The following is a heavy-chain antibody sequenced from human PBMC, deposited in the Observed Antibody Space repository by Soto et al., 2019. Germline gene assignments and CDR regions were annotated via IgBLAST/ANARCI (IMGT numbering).Heavy chain of an antibody. V-gene: IGHV4-59*01. J-gene: IGHJ4*02. CDR3: ARSTLIRVFDY. D-gene: IGHD3-16*01. CDR2: IYYSGST. CDR1: GGSISSYY. Sequence: SETPSLTCTVSGGSISSYYWSWIRQPPGKGLEWIGYIYYSGSTNYNPSLKSRVTISVDTSKNQFSLKLSSVTAADTAVYYCARSTLIRVFDYWGQGTLVTVSS.